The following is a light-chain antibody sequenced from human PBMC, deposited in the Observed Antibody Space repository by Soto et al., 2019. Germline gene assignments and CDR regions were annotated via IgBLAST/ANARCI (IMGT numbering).Light chain of an antibody. J-gene: IGLJ2*01. CDR2: EGS. V-gene: IGLV2-23*01. CDR1: SSDVGSYNL. Sequence: QSVLTQPASGSGSPGQSITISCTGTSSDVGSYNLVSWYQQHPGKAPKLMIYEGSKRPSGVSNRFSGSKSGNTASLTISGLQAEDEADYYCCSYAGSSTDVVFGGGSKVTVL. CDR3: CSYAGSSTDVV.